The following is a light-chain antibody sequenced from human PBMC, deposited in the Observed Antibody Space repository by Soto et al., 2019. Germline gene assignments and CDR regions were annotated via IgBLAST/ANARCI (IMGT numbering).Light chain of an antibody. J-gene: IGKJ2*01. CDR2: AAS. CDR1: QGIDIW. Sequence: DIQMTQSPSSVSASVGDRVTITCRASQGIDIWLAWYQQKPGKAPKLLIYAASSLQSGVPSRFSGSGSGTDFTLTIISLQPEDYATYFCQQSYSMPYVFGPGTKVDIK. CDR3: QQSYSMPYV. V-gene: IGKV1-12*01.